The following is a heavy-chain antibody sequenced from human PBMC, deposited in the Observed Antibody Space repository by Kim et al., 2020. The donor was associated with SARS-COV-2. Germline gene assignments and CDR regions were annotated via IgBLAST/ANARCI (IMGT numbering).Heavy chain of an antibody. CDR3: SRMSAVTTGIDY. J-gene: IGHJ4*02. CDR1: GFSLSTSGMS. V-gene: IGHV2-70*11. CDR2: IDWDDDK. D-gene: IGHD4-17*01. Sequence: SGPTLVNPTQTLTLTCTFSGFSLSTSGMSVSWIRQPPGKALEWLARIDWDDDKYYSTSLKTRLTISKDTSKKQVFLTMTNMDAVDTATYYCSRMSAVTTGIDYWGQGTWVTVSS.